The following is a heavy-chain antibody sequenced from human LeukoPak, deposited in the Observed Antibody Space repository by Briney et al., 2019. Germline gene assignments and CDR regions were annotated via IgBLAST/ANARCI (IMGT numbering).Heavy chain of an antibody. D-gene: IGHD3-22*01. Sequence: GGSLRLSCAASGFPFSSYSMTWVRQAPGKGLEWVANIKLDGSEKNYVDSVKGRFTISRDNAKNSLYLQMNSLRADDTAVYYCARGEYYYDGGYWGQGTLVTVSS. J-gene: IGHJ4*02. CDR3: ARGEYYYDGGY. V-gene: IGHV3-7*03. CDR2: IKLDGSEK. CDR1: GFPFSSYS.